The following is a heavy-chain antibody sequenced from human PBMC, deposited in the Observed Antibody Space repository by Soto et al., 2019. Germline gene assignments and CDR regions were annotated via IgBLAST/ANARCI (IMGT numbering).Heavy chain of an antibody. J-gene: IGHJ4*02. CDR2: IRSKTNSYAT. V-gene: IGHV3-73*01. D-gene: IGHD5-12*01. CDR3: TVSGTDTFVDY. Sequence: GGSLRLSCAASGFTFIGSAMHWVRQASGKGLEWVGRIRSKTNSYATAYAASVKGRFTISRDESKNTAYLQMNSLKTEDTAVYYCTVSGTDTFVDYWGQGTLVTVSS. CDR1: GFTFIGSA.